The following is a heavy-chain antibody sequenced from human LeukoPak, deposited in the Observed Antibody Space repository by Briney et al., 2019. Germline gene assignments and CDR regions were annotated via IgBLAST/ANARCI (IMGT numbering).Heavy chain of an antibody. CDR1: GFAYSGSS. J-gene: IGHJ6*02. D-gene: IGHD6-19*01. V-gene: IGHV3-74*01. Sequence: GGSLRLSCTASGFAYSGSSMHWVRQAPGKGLEWVSGIQRDGSSPTYADSVKGRFTISRDNAKGSVYLQMNSLRAEDTAMYYCARAPVAGSRYYYGMDVWGQGTTVTVSS. CDR3: ARAPVAGSRYYYGMDV. CDR2: IQRDGSSP.